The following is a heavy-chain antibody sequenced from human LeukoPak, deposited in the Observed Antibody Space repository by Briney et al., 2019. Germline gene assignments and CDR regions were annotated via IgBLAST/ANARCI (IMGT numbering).Heavy chain of an antibody. Sequence: PSETLSLTCTVSGGSISNYYWSWIRQPAGKGLEWIGRIHISGTTNYNPSLKSRVTMSLDTSKNQLSLKLTSVTAADTAVYYCARDPLAALGNWFDPWGQGILVTVSS. CDR3: ARDPLAALGNWFDP. V-gene: IGHV4-4*07. J-gene: IGHJ5*02. D-gene: IGHD6-13*01. CDR2: IHISGTT. CDR1: GGSISNYY.